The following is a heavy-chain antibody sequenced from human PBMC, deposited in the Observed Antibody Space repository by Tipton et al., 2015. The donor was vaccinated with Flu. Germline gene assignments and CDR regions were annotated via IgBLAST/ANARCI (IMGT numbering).Heavy chain of an antibody. CDR2: ISDSGKT. Sequence: TLSLTCSVSGASISSSGYYWTWIRQQPGMGLEWMGYISDSGKTYYNPSLNSRVTISLDTSKNQFSLVMNSVTAADTAVYYCAREIGGYNYLDFWGQGMLVIVSS. D-gene: IGHD3-10*01. CDR3: AREIGGYNYLDF. V-gene: IGHV4-31*03. CDR1: GASISSSGYY. J-gene: IGHJ4*02.